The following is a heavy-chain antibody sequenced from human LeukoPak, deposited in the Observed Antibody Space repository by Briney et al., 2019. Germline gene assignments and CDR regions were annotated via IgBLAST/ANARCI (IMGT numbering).Heavy chain of an antibody. CDR3: ARGNRWLVFYYYGMDV. J-gene: IGHJ6*02. CDR2: ISSSSSTI. Sequence: PGWSLRLSCAASGFTFSSYSMNWVRQAPGKGLEWVSYISSSSSTIYYADSVKGRFTISRDNAKNSLYLQMNSLRAEDTAVYYCARGNRWLVFYYYGMDVWGQGTTVTVSS. CDR1: GFTFSSYS. D-gene: IGHD6-19*01. V-gene: IGHV3-48*01.